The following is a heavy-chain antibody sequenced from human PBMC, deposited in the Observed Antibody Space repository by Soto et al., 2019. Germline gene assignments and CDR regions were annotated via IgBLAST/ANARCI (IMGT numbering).Heavy chain of an antibody. V-gene: IGHV5-51*01. D-gene: IGHD3-3*02. CDR1: GYTFTDYW. CDR3: ERNISHFRSYYYAMDV. Sequence: PGESLKISCKGSGYTFTDYWIGWVRQLPGKGLEWMGIIYPGDSDTRYSPSFQGHVTITVDKSTSTAYLQWNTLKASDTAMYYCERNISHFRSYYYAMDVWGQGTTVTVSS. CDR2: IYPGDSDT. J-gene: IGHJ6*02.